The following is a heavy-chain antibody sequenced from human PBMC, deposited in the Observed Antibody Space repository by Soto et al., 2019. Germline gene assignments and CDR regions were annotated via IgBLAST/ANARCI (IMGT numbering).Heavy chain of an antibody. V-gene: IGHV3-33*01. CDR2: IWHDGINK. J-gene: IGHJ6*01. CDR3: ARDQERDSDYYRLEG. Sequence: VSSLRLSCASSVLTFRNYGMHCVGHCPGKWLEWVAIIWHDGINKYYADSVRGRFIISRDNSKTRLSLQMKSLRAEDTAVYYFARDQERDSDYYRLEGWGQGTPVTVSS. CDR1: VLTFRNYG.